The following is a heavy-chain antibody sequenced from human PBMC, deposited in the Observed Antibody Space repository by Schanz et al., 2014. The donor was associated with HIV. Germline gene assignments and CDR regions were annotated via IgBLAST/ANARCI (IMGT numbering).Heavy chain of an antibody. V-gene: IGHV3-23*01. D-gene: IGHD3-3*01. CDR1: GFTFSSYA. J-gene: IGHJ4*02. CDR2: ISGSGGST. Sequence: EVQLLESGGGLVQPGGSLRLSCAASGFTFSSYAMSWVRQAPGKGLEWVSVISGSGGSTYYADSVKGRFTISRDNSKNTLYLQMGSLRTEDMAVYYCARGRTIFGGFEYWGRGTLVTVSS. CDR3: ARGRTIFGGFEY.